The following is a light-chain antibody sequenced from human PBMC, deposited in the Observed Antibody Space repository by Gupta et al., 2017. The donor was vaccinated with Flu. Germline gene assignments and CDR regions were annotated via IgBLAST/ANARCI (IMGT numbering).Light chain of an antibody. J-gene: IGKJ1*01. Sequence: DIVKTQSPASMTVSLGERATINCKSSQSGFDSFKTKNDLAWYQQRPGQPPKLLIYWASTRESGVPDRFSGSGSGTDFTLTISSLQAEDVAVYYCQQDSGTPGTFGQGTKVEIK. CDR3: QQDSGTPGT. V-gene: IGKV4-1*01. CDR2: WAS. CDR1: QSGFDSFKTKND.